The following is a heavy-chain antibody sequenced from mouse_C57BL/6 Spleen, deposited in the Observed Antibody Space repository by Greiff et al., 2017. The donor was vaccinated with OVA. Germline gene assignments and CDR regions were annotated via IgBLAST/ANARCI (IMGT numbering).Heavy chain of an antibody. D-gene: IGHD2-1*01. CDR1: GFTFSSYG. CDR3: ARRGGNYGPWFAY. Sequence: EVNVVESGGDLVKPGGSLKLSCAASGFTFSSYGMSWVRQTPDKRLEWVAIISSGGSYTYYPDSVKGRFTISRDNAKNTLYLQMSSLKSEDTAMYYCARRGGNYGPWFAYWGQGTLVTVSA. V-gene: IGHV5-6*02. J-gene: IGHJ3*01. CDR2: ISSGGSYT.